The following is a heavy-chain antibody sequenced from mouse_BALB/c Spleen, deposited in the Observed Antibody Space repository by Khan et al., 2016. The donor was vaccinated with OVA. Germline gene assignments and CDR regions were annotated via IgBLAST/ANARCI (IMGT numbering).Heavy chain of an antibody. D-gene: IGHD2-12*01. CDR3: ARSTYRYAFVY. Sequence: EVQLQESGPSLVKPSQTLSLTCSVTGDSITSGSWNWIRKFPGNKLEYMGYIIYTGYNYYNPSLKSRISITRHTSKNQYYLQLNSVTDEDTATYYWARSTYRYAFVYWGQGTLVTVSA. CDR2: IIYTGYN. J-gene: IGHJ3*01. CDR1: GDSITSGS. V-gene: IGHV3-8*02.